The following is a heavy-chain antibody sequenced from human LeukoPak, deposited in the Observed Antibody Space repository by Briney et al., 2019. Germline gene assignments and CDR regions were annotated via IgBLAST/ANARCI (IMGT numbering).Heavy chain of an antibody. D-gene: IGHD3-22*01. J-gene: IGHJ4*02. Sequence: ASVKVSCTASGYTFTDYYIHWVRQAPGQGLEWMGWINPNSGGTHSAQKFQGRVTMTRDTSISTAYMEPSRLRSDDTAVYYCATGFYDTSGYYFDSWGQGTLATVSS. CDR2: INPNSGGT. CDR1: GYTFTDYY. CDR3: ATGFYDTSGYYFDS. V-gene: IGHV1-2*02.